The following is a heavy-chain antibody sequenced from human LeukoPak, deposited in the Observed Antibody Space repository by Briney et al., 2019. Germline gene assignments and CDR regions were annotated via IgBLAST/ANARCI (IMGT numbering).Heavy chain of an antibody. J-gene: IGHJ5*02. CDR3: ARAMVRGVREAYNWFDP. D-gene: IGHD3-10*01. CDR1: GGSISSYY. CDR2: IYYSGST. V-gene: IGHV4-59*01. Sequence: SETLSLTCTVSGGSISSYYWSWLRQPPGKGLEWIGYIYYSGSTNYNPSLKSRVTISVDTSKNQFSLKLSSVTAADTAVYYCARAMVRGVREAYNWFDPWGQGTLVTVSS.